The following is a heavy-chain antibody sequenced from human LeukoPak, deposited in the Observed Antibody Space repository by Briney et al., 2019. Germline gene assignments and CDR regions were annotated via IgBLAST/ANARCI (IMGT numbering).Heavy chain of an antibody. J-gene: IGHJ4*02. V-gene: IGHV3-23*01. D-gene: IGHD3-10*01. Sequence: GGSLRLSCAASGFTFTNYGMSWVRQAPGKGLDWVSAISSSGGSAYYADSVKGRFTISRDNSKNTLFLQMNSLRVEDTAVYYCAKDKSMVRELDYWGQGNLVTVSS. CDR1: GFTFTNYG. CDR3: AKDKSMVRELDY. CDR2: ISSSGGSA.